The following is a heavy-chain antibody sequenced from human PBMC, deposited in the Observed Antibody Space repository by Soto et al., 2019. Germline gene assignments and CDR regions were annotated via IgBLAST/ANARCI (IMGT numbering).Heavy chain of an antibody. CDR2: ISAYNGNT. J-gene: IGHJ6*02. Sequence: QVPLVQSGAEVKKPGASVKVSCKASGYTFTSYGISWVRQAPGQGLEWMGWISAYNGNTNYAQKLQGRVTMTTDTSTSTAYMELRSLRSDDTAVYYCARAVSIPYYYYYGMDVWGQGTTVTVSS. D-gene: IGHD2-21*01. CDR1: GYTFTSYG. CDR3: ARAVSIPYYYYYGMDV. V-gene: IGHV1-18*01.